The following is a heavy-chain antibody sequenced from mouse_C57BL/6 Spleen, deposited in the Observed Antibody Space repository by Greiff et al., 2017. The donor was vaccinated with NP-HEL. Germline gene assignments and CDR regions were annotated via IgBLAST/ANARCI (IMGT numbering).Heavy chain of an antibody. J-gene: IGHJ4*01. CDR1: GFTFSDYY. CDR2: INYDGSST. Sequence: EVQLVESEGGLVQPGSSMKLSCTASGFTFSDYYMAWVRQVPEKGLEWVANINYDGSSTYYLDSLKSRFIISRDNAKNILYLQMSRLKSEDTATYYCARGAGGEFDYYAMDYWGQGTSVTVSS. CDR3: ARGAGGEFDYYAMDY. V-gene: IGHV5-16*01.